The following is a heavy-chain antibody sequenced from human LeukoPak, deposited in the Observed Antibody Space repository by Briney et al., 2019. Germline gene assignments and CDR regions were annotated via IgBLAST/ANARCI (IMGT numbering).Heavy chain of an antibody. Sequence: GGSLRLSCAASGFTFSNYAMSWVRQAPGKGLEWVSAFSGSGGSTYYADSVKGRFTVSRDNSKNTVYLQMNSLRVDDTAVYYCARRDIVVIVSASDYWGQGTLVTVSS. J-gene: IGHJ4*02. CDR2: FSGSGGST. D-gene: IGHD2-15*01. CDR1: GFTFSNYA. CDR3: ARRDIVVIVSASDY. V-gene: IGHV3-23*01.